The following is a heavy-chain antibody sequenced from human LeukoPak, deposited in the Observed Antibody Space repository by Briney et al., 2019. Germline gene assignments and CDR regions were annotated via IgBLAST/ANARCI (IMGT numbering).Heavy chain of an antibody. CDR3: ARHYYDSGGYNSAFDY. J-gene: IGHJ4*02. CDR2: ISAYNGDT. Sequence: ASVKASCKASGYTFSNYDITWVRQAPGQGLEWLGWISAYNGDTNYAQKLQGRVTMTTDTSTGTAYMELRSLRSDDTAVYYCARHYYDSGGYNSAFDYWGQGTLVTVSS. D-gene: IGHD3-22*01. CDR1: GYTFSNYD. V-gene: IGHV1-18*01.